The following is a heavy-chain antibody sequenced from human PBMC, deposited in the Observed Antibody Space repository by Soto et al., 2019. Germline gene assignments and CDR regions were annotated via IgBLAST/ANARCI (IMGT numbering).Heavy chain of an antibody. J-gene: IGHJ6*02. CDR3: ASSILVVPAAMSSGIAV. Sequence: ASVKVSCKASGYTFTSYYMHWVRQAPGQGLEWMGIINPSGGSTSYAQKFQGRVTMTRDTSTSTVYMELSSLRSEDTAVYYCASSILVVPAAMSSGIAVWGQGTTVPVSS. V-gene: IGHV1-46*01. CDR2: INPSGGST. CDR1: GYTFTSYY. D-gene: IGHD2-2*01.